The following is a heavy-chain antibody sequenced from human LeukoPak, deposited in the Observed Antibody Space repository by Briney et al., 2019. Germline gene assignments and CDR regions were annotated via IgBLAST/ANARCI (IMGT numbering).Heavy chain of an antibody. D-gene: IGHD6-19*01. Sequence: GASVQDSCKASGYTFTSYAMHWVRQAPGQRLEWMGWINAGNGNTKYSQKFQGRVTITRDTSASTAYMELSSLRSEDTAVYYCAREDIAVAADYWGQGTLVTVSS. CDR1: GYTFTSYA. CDR3: AREDIAVAADY. J-gene: IGHJ4*02. V-gene: IGHV1-3*01. CDR2: INAGNGNT.